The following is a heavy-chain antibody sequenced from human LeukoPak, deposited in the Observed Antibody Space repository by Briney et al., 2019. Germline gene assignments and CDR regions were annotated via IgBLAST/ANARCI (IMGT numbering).Heavy chain of an antibody. CDR1: GFTFSGFS. J-gene: IGHJ4*02. Sequence: PGGSLRPSCAASGFTFSGFSMSWVRQSPTKGLEWVANIKQDGSERYYVDSVKGRFTISRDNAKNSLSLQMNNLRVEDTAVYYCARAGSHWHYVYWGQGTVVTVSS. CDR3: ARAGSHWHYVY. V-gene: IGHV3-7*01. D-gene: IGHD3-10*01. CDR2: IKQDGSER.